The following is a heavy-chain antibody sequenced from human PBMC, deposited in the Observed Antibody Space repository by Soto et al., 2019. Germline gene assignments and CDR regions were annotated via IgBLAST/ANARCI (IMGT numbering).Heavy chain of an antibody. J-gene: IGHJ4*02. V-gene: IGHV3-30*03. D-gene: IGHD3-22*01. CDR1: GFTFSSYG. CDR3: APPMVVVVINKYFDY. CDR2: ISYDGSNK. Sequence: GGSLRLSCAASGFTFSSYGMHWVRQAPGKGLEWVAVISYDGSNKYYADSVKGRFTISRDNSKNTLYLQMNSLRAEDTAVYYCAPPMVVVVINKYFDYWGQGTLVTVSS.